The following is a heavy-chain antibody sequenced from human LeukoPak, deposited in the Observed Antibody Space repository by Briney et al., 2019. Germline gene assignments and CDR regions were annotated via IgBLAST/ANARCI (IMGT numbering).Heavy chain of an antibody. CDR2: ISDDGNNK. CDR1: GFAFSTYG. J-gene: IGHJ4*02. D-gene: IGHD2-15*01. CDR3: AGGLLGCGGGSCYPTDY. Sequence: GGSLRLSCAASGFAFSTYGMHWVRQAPGKGLEWVAVISDDGNNKYYVDSVKGRFTISRDNPQNTLYLQMDSLTPEDTAVYYCAGGLLGCGGGSCYPTDYWGQGTLVTVSS. V-gene: IGHV3-30*03.